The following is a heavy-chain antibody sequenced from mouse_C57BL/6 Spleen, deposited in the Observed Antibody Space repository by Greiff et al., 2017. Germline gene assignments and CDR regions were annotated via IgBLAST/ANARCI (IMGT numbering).Heavy chain of an antibody. V-gene: IGHV1-39*01. Sequence: VPLQQSGPEPVKPGALVKIFCKASGYSFPDYNMNWVKQSNGKSLEWIGVINPNYGSTSHNQKFKGKATLTVDQSSSTSYMQLTCLTSYNSAVYHCAISQLRPYVGYFDYWGQGTTLTVSS. D-gene: IGHD3-2*02. CDR3: AISQLRPYVGYFDY. CDR1: GYSFPDYN. CDR2: INPNYGST. J-gene: IGHJ2*01.